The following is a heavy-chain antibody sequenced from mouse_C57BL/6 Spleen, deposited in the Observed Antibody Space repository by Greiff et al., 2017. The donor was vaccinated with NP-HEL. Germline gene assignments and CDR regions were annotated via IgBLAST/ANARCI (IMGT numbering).Heavy chain of an antibody. J-gene: IGHJ1*03. CDR2: ISYDGSN. Sequence: EVQLVESGPGLVKPSQSLSLTCSVTGYSITSGYYWNWIRQFPGNKLEWMGYISYDGSNNYNPSLKNRISITRDTSKNQFFLKLNSVTTEDTATYYCARRPNWDGYFDVWGTGTTVTVSS. V-gene: IGHV3-6*01. CDR3: ARRPNWDGYFDV. D-gene: IGHD4-1*01. CDR1: GYSITSGYY.